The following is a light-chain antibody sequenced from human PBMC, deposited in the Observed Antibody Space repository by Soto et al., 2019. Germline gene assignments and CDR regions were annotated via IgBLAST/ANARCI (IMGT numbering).Light chain of an antibody. J-gene: IGKJ4*01. CDR1: QSVSSY. CDR2: DAS. V-gene: IGKV3-11*01. CDR3: QQRSNWLT. Sequence: DMVLTQSPATLSLSPGERATLSFRASQSVSSYLAWYQQKPGQAPRLLIYDASNRATGIPARFSGSGSGTDFTLTISSLEPEDFAVYYCQQRSNWLTFGGGTKVDIK.